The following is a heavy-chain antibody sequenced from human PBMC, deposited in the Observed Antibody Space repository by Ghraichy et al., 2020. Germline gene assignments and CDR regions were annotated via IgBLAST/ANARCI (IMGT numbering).Heavy chain of an antibody. J-gene: IGHJ4*02. CDR2: IIPIFGTA. CDR3: ARVLGSGSYYDPLAY. V-gene: IGHV1-69*13. CDR1: GGTFSSYA. D-gene: IGHD3-10*01. Sequence: SVKVSCKASGGTFSSYAISWVRQAPGQGLEWMGGIIPIFGTANYAQKFQGRVTITADESTSTAYMELSSLRSEDTAVYYCARVLGSGSYYDPLAYWGQGTLVTVSS.